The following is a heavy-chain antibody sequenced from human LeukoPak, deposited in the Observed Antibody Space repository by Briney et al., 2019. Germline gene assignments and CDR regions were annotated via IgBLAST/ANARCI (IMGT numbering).Heavy chain of an antibody. Sequence: GGSLRLSCAASGFTVSSNYMSWVRQAPGKGLEWVSVIYSGGSTYYADSVKGRFTISRHNSKNTLYLQMNSLRDEDTAVYYCARVVGATAFSPAGRHWGQGTLVTVSS. D-gene: IGHD1-26*01. CDR3: ARVVGATAFSPAGRH. CDR1: GFTVSSNY. V-gene: IGHV3-53*01. CDR2: IYSGGST. J-gene: IGHJ4*02.